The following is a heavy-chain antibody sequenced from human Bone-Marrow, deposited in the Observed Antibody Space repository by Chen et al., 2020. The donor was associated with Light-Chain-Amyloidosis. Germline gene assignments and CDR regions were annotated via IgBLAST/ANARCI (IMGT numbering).Heavy chain of an antibody. CDR2: IIPIFGTA. J-gene: IGHJ6*02. Sequence: QVQLVQSGAEVKKPGSSAKVSCKASGGTFSSYAISWVRQAPGQGLEWMGGIIPIFGTANYAQKFQGRVTITADESTSTAYMELSSLRSEDTAVYYWARVGSSGWGGYYGMDVWGQGTTVTVSS. CDR1: GGTFSSYA. CDR3: ARVGSSGWGGYYGMDV. V-gene: IGHV1-69*01. D-gene: IGHD6-19*01.